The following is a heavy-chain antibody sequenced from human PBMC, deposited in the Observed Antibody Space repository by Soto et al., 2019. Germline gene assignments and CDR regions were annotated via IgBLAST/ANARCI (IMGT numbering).Heavy chain of an antibody. CDR3: AKDYSAAGTSDYYCGMDV. D-gene: IGHD6-13*01. CDR2: ISWNSGSI. V-gene: IGHV3-9*01. Sequence: GGSLRLSCAASGFTFDDYAMHWVRQAPGKGLEWVSGISWNSGSIGYADSVKGRFTISRDNAKNSLYLQMNSLRAEDTALYYCAKDYSAAGTSDYYCGMDVWGQGTTVTVSS. J-gene: IGHJ6*02. CDR1: GFTFDDYA.